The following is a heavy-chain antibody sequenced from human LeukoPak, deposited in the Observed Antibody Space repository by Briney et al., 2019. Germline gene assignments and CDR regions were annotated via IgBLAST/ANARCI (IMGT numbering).Heavy chain of an antibody. J-gene: IGHJ4*02. Sequence: PGGSLRLSCAASGFTFSSYSMNWVRQAPGKGLEWVSAISSGSTYIYYADSVKGRFTISRDNAKNSLYLQMNSLRAEDTAVYYCARDCSGGSCYPRTPFDYWGQGTLVTVSS. D-gene: IGHD2-15*01. V-gene: IGHV3-21*01. CDR1: GFTFSSYS. CDR2: ISSGSTYI. CDR3: ARDCSGGSCYPRTPFDY.